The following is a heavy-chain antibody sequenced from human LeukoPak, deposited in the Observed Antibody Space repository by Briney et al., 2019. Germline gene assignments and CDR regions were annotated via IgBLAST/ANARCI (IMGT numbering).Heavy chain of an antibody. CDR3: ARLIVEEGVADNLFDY. D-gene: IGHD1-26*01. CDR2: IIPIFGTA. CDR1: GGTFSSYA. V-gene: IGHV1-69*05. Sequence: GASVKVSCKASGGTFSSYAISWVRQAPGQGLEWMGGIIPIFGTANCAQKFQGRVTITTDESTSTAYMELSSLRSEDTAVYYCARLIVEEGVADNLFDYWGQGTLVTVSS. J-gene: IGHJ4*02.